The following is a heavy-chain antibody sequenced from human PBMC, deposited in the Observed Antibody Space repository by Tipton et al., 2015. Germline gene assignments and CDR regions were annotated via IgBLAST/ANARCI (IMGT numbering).Heavy chain of an antibody. CDR2: ITTTTRFGTTN. J-gene: IGHJ4*02. Sequence: GSLRLSCVASGFTFSDYAMTWVRQIPGQGLEWVSTITTTTRFGTTNHYADSVKGRFNISRDNARNTLCLQMNSLRADDTAVYYCARSPQDPAVDYWGQGALVTVSS. V-gene: IGHV3-23*05. CDR3: ARSPQDPAVDY. CDR1: GFTFSDYA.